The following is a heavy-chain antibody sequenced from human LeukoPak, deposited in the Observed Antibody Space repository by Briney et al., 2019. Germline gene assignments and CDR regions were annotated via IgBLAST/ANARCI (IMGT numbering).Heavy chain of an antibody. CDR3: AKWGLQWPLDY. CDR2: ISAYNGNS. Sequence: ASVKVSCKASGYTFTSYGFSWVRQAPGQGLEWMGWISAYNGNSNYAQKFQGRVTMTRNTSISTAYMELSSLRSEDTAVYYCAKWGLQWPLDYWGQGTLVTVSS. J-gene: IGHJ4*02. V-gene: IGHV1-18*01. CDR1: GYTFTSYG. D-gene: IGHD6-19*01.